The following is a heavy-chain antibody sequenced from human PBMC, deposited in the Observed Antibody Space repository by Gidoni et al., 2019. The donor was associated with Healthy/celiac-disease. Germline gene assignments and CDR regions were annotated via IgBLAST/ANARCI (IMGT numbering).Heavy chain of an antibody. J-gene: IGHJ4*02. CDR2: ISSSSSTI. CDR1: GFTFSSYS. D-gene: IGHD6-25*01. CDR3: ARNSDYRPYFDY. Sequence: EVQLVESGGGLVQPGGSLRLSGAATGFTFSSYSMNWLRQAPGKGLGWVSYISSSSSTIYYADSVKGRFTISRDNTKNSLYLQMNSLRDEDTAVYYCARNSDYRPYFDYWGQGTLVTVSS. V-gene: IGHV3-48*02.